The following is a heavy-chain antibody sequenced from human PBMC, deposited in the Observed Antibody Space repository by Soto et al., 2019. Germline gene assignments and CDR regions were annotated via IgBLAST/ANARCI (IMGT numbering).Heavy chain of an antibody. CDR2: ISYDGSNK. J-gene: IGHJ6*02. D-gene: IGHD5-18*01. V-gene: IGHV3-30-3*01. CDR3: ARDLDTGYYYGMDV. CDR1: GFTFSSYA. Sequence: PGGSLRLSCAASGFTFSSYAVHWVRQAPGKGLEWVAVISYDGSNKYYADSVKGRFTISRDNSKNTLYLQMNSLRAEDTAVYYCARDLDTGYYYGMDVWGQGTTVTVSS.